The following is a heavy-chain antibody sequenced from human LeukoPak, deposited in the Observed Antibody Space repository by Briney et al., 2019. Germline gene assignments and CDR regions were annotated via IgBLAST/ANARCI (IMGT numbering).Heavy chain of an antibody. CDR2: VSHDGSEE. CDR3: ARDSSVYAFDI. V-gene: IGHV3-7*01. CDR1: GFSFSTSW. J-gene: IGHJ3*02. D-gene: IGHD6-19*01. Sequence: GGSLRLSCAASGFSFSTSWMGWVRQHPGKGLEWAATVSHDGSEEFYVDSVRGRFTISRDNAKNSLYLQMNSLRAEDTAVYYCARDSSVYAFDIWGQGTMVTVSS.